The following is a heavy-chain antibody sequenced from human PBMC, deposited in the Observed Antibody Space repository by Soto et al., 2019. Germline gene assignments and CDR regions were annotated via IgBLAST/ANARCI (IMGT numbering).Heavy chain of an antibody. D-gene: IGHD3-16*01. CDR2: IYSSGST. CDR1: GGSISSYY. Sequence: SETLSLTCTVSGGSISSYYWSWIRQPPGKGLEWLGYIYSSGSTTYSPSLKSRVTISGDTSKNQFSLKLSSVTAADTAVYYSARAALNIASVWGNWFDRWRQGTLVTVSS. V-gene: IGHV4-59*01. J-gene: IGHJ5*02. CDR3: ARAALNIASVWGNWFDR.